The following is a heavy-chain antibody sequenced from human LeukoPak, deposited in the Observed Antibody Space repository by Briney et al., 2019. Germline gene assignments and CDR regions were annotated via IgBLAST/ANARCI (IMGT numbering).Heavy chain of an antibody. J-gene: IGHJ5*02. CDR3: ARAVFWAARPASYNWFDP. D-gene: IGHD6-6*01. V-gene: IGHV4-34*01. CDR2: INHSGST. Sequence: SETLSLTCAVYGGSFSGYYWSWIRQPPGKGLEWIGEINHSGSTNYNPSLKSRVTISVDMSKNQFSLKLSSVTAADTAVYYSARAVFWAARPASYNWFDPWGQGTLVTVSS. CDR1: GGSFSGYY.